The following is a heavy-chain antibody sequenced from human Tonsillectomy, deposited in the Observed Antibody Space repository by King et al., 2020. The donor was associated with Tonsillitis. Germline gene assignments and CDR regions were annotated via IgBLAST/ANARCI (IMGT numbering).Heavy chain of an antibody. D-gene: IGHD2-15*01. V-gene: IGHV3-21*01. J-gene: IGHJ6*02. CDR2: XXXXXXXX. CDR1: GFTFXSYS. CDR3: ARVPRRQDIVAPMDV. Sequence: VQLVESGGGLVKXGGSLRLSCAXSGFTFXSYSMNWVRXAPGKXXXWXXXXXXXXXXXXXAXXXXXRFTISXXXXKNSLXLXXXXXRAEDTAVYYCARVPRRQDIVAPMDVWGQGTTVTVSS.